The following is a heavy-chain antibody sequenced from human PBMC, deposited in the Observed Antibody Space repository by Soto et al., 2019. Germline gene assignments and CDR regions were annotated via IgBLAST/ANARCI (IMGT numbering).Heavy chain of an antibody. D-gene: IGHD7-27*01. CDR1: GFTFSSNA. V-gene: IGHV3-23*01. CDR2: ITSGSGGGT. J-gene: IGHJ3*02. Sequence: EVQLLESGGGLVQPGGSLRLSCVASGFTFSSNAMSWVRQAPGKGLEWVSHITSGSGGGTYYADSVKARFTISRDNAKNTFYMQMNSLRVEDTAVYDCEKGTWGAFDIWGHGTLVTVSS. CDR3: EKGTWGAFDI.